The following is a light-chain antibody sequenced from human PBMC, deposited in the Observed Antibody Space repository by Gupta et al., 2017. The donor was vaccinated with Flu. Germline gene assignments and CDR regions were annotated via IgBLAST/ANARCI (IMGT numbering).Light chain of an antibody. J-gene: IGLJ2*01. V-gene: IGLV2-14*01. CDR2: EVS. CDR3: GSYGAMWV. CDR1: SGDSGAYND. Sequence: VQSSAISFTGTSGDSGAYNDVSWYTQPPRKVSRLMIYEVSNRPSGVSTGFSGAKSGTTATLTISGVQADDEDDYYCGSYGAMWVFGGGTKVTVL.